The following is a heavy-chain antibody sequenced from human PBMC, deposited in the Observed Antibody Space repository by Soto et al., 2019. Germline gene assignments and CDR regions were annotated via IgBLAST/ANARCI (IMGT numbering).Heavy chain of an antibody. CDR3: ARWEYYYGSGGLDY. V-gene: IGHV4-59*08. CDR2: FYYSGNT. J-gene: IGHJ4*02. CDR1: GGSISSYY. Sequence: SETLSLTCSVSGGSISSYYWSWIRQPPGKGLEWIGNFYYSGNTNYNPSLKSRVTISVDTSKNQFSLKLNSVTAADTAVYYCARWEYYYGSGGLDYWGRGALVTVSS. D-gene: IGHD3-10*01.